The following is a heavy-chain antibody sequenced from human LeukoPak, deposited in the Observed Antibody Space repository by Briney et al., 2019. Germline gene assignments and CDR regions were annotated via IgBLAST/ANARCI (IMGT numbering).Heavy chain of an antibody. J-gene: IGHJ4*02. CDR3: ARHHLYDSSGDGRYYFDY. Sequence: MPSETLSLTCGVSGYSISSGYHWGWIRQPTGKGLEWIGSMSHSGSTYYNPSLKRRVTISVDTSKNQFSVKLSSVTAADTAVYYCARHHLYDSSGDGRYYFDYWGQGTLVTVSS. CDR1: GYSISSGYH. V-gene: IGHV4-38-2*01. D-gene: IGHD3-22*01. CDR2: MSHSGST.